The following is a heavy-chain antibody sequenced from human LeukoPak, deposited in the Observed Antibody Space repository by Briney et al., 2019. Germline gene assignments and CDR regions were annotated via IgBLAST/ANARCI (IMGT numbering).Heavy chain of an antibody. Sequence: ASETLSLTCTASGGSVSSSSYYWGWIRQPPGKGLEWIGYIYHSGSTYYNPSLKSRVTISVDRSKNQFSLKLSSVTAADTAVYYCARGYPYYDFWSGYQSQNWFDPWGQGTLVTVSS. V-gene: IGHV4-39*07. CDR1: GGSVSSSSYY. D-gene: IGHD3-3*01. CDR3: ARGYPYYDFWSGYQSQNWFDP. CDR2: IYHSGST. J-gene: IGHJ5*02.